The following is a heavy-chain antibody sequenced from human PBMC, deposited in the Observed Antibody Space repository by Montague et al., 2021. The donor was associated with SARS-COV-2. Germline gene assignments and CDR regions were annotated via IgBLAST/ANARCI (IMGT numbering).Heavy chain of an antibody. CDR3: ARVKTGPYVPFDF. D-gene: IGHD1-1*01. Sequence: SLRLSCAASGFTFTSYSMHWVRQAPGKGLEWLAIVSFNGAKQYYADSVNGRFTISRDNSKNTLFLQMNSLRAADTAVYFCARVKTGPYVPFDFWGQGTLVTVSS. J-gene: IGHJ4*02. CDR1: GFTFTSYS. CDR2: VSFNGAKQ. V-gene: IGHV3-30*04.